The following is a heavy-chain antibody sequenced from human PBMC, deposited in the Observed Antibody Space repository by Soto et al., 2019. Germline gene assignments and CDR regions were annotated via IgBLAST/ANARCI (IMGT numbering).Heavy chain of an antibody. Sequence: EVQLVESGGGLFKPGGSLRLTCVASDFAFSNYWMHWFRQAPGKGLEWVGRIKSKTDGGTIDYAAPVEGRFTISRDDSRDTLYLQMNSLKTADTAVYYCSSPRHSGKSVDYWGQGTLVTVYS. D-gene: IGHD3-10*01. CDR2: IKSKTDGGTI. J-gene: IGHJ4*02. V-gene: IGHV3-15*07. CDR1: DFAFSNYW. CDR3: SSPRHSGKSVDY.